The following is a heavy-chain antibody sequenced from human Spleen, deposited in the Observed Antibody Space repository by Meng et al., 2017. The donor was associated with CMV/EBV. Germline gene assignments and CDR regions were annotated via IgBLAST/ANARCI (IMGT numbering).Heavy chain of an antibody. D-gene: IGHD6-6*01. CDR1: GGSFSGYY. V-gene: IGHV4-34*01. CDR2: INHSGST. J-gene: IGHJ6*02. CDR3: ARGGEQLYRGYYSYYGMDV. Sequence: SETLSLTCAVYGGSFSGYYWSWIRQPPGKGLEWIGEINHSGSTNYNPSLKSRVTISVDTSKNQFSLKLSSVTAADTAVYYCARGGEQLYRGYYSYYGMDVWGQGTTVTVSS.